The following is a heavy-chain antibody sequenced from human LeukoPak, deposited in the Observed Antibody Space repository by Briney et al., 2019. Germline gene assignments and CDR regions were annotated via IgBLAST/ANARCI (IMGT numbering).Heavy chain of an antibody. CDR1: RFTFSNYA. D-gene: IGHD3-10*01. V-gene: IGHV3-23*01. CDR2: ISNSGVNT. Sequence: GGSLRLSCAASRFTFSNYAMSWVRQAPGKGLEWVSSISNSGVNTYYADSVKGRFTISRDNSKNTLYLQMNSLRAEDTAVYYCARIIGYDASGNYRGYFDLWGRGTLVTVSS. CDR3: ARIIGYDASGNYRGYFDL. J-gene: IGHJ2*01.